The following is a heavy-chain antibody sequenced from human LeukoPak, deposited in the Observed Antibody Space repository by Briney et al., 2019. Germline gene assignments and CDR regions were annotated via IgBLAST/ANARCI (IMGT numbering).Heavy chain of an antibody. Sequence: SGGSLRLSCAASGFVFSNYWMSWVRQAPGKGLEWVAVISYDGSNKCADSVKGRFTISRDHSKNTMYLQMNSLRAEDTAVYYCARDPYSSYYFDYWGQGTLVTVSS. CDR1: GFVFSNYW. D-gene: IGHD6-19*01. J-gene: IGHJ4*02. CDR2: ISYDGSNK. CDR3: ARDPYSSYYFDY. V-gene: IGHV3-30*03.